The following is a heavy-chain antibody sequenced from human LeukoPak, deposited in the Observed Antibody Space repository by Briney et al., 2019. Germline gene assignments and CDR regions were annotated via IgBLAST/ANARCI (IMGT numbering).Heavy chain of an antibody. CDR3: ARDLLGWELHYFDY. V-gene: IGHV3-23*01. CDR1: GFPFGSYA. Sequence: GGSLRLSCAASGFPFGSYAMTWVRQAPGKGLEWVSGISGSGGKTYNADSLKGRFTISRDNAKNSLYLQMNSLRAEDTAVYYCARDLLGWELHYFDYWGQGTLVTVSS. J-gene: IGHJ4*02. D-gene: IGHD1-26*01. CDR2: ISGSGGKT.